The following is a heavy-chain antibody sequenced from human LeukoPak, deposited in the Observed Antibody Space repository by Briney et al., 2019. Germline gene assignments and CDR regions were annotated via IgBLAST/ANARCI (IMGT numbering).Heavy chain of an antibody. CDR3: ASRRINCSGGSCLNWFDP. CDR2: IYPGDSDT. V-gene: IGHV5-51*01. Sequence: GESLKISCQGSGYSFTSYWIGWVRQMPGKGPEWMGIIYPGDSDTRYSPSFQGQVTISADKSISTAYLQWSSLQASDTAMYYCASRRINCSGGSCLNWFDPWGQGTLVTVSS. D-gene: IGHD2-15*01. J-gene: IGHJ5*02. CDR1: GYSFTSYW.